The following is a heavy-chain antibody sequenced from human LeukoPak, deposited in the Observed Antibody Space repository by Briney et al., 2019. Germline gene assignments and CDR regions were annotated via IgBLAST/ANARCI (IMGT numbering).Heavy chain of an antibody. J-gene: IGHJ4*02. CDR1: GYTCTGYY. CDR2: INPNSGGT. V-gene: IGHV1-2*02. Sequence: ASVKVSCKASGYTCTGYYMHWVRQAPGQGLEWMGWINPNSGGTNYAQKFQGRVTMTRDTSISTAYMELSRLRSDDTAVYYCARDRLYYSSGWNDYWGQGTLVTVSS. D-gene: IGHD6-19*01. CDR3: ARDRLYYSSGWNDY.